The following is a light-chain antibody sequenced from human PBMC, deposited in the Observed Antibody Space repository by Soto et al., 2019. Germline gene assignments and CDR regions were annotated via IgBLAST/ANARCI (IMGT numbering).Light chain of an antibody. CDR3: QQYGGSPPFT. CDR1: QSIDSLY. CDR2: RAS. Sequence: EIVLTQSPGTLSLSPGEGATLSCRASQSIDSLYLAWYQQKPGQAPRLLIYRASSRATGIPDRFSRSGSGTDFTLTISRLEPEDFAVYYCQQYGGSPPFTFGQGTKLEIK. J-gene: IGKJ2*01. V-gene: IGKV3-20*01.